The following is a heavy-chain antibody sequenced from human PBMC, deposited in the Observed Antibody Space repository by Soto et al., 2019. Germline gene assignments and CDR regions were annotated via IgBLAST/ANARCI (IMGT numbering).Heavy chain of an antibody. Sequence: SETLSLTCTVSGGSISSGGYYWSWIRQHPGKGLEWIGYIYYSGSTYYNPSLKSRVTISVETSKNQFSLKLSSVTAADTAVYYCAREVDDYVWGSYRSIDYWGQGTLVTVSS. V-gene: IGHV4-31*03. D-gene: IGHD3-16*02. CDR3: AREVDDYVWGSYRSIDY. J-gene: IGHJ4*02. CDR1: GGSISSGGYY. CDR2: IYYSGST.